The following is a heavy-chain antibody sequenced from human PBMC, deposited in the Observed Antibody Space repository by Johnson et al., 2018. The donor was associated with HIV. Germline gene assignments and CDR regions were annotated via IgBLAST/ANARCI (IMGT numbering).Heavy chain of an antibody. CDR3: ARDPEGAPPLGAFDI. Sequence: QVQLVESGGGVVQPGRSLRLSCAASGFTFSIYAMHWVRQAPGKGLEWVAVISYDGSNKYYADSVKGRFPISRDNSKNTLYLQMNSLRAEDTAVYYCARDPEGAPPLGAFDIWGQGTMVTVSS. CDR2: ISYDGSNK. J-gene: IGHJ3*02. D-gene: IGHD1-26*01. V-gene: IGHV3-30*04. CDR1: GFTFSIYA.